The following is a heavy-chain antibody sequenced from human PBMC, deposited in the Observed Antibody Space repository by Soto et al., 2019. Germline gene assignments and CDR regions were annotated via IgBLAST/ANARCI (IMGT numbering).Heavy chain of an antibody. CDR1: GGSISSYY. CDR2: IYYSGST. Sequence: SETLSLTCTVSGGSISSYYWSWIRQPPGKGLEWIGYIYYSGSTNYNPSLKSRVTISVDTSKNQFSLKLSSVTAADTAVYYCARAYSSSWKDYGMDVWGQGNTVTVSS. J-gene: IGHJ6*02. D-gene: IGHD6-13*01. CDR3: ARAYSSSWKDYGMDV. V-gene: IGHV4-59*08.